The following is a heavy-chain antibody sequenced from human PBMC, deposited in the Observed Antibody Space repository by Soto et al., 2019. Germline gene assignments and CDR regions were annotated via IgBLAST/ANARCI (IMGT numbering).Heavy chain of an antibody. CDR3: ARDRGSYYVPGYYYYYGMDV. V-gene: IGHV3-21*01. CDR1: GFTFGSYS. CDR2: ISSSSSYI. D-gene: IGHD1-26*01. Sequence: GGSLRLSCAASGFTFGSYSMNWVRQAPGKGLEWVSSISSSSSYIYYADSVKGRFTISRDNAKNSLYLQMNSLRAEDTAVYYCARDRGSYYVPGYYYYYGMDVWGQGTTVTVSS. J-gene: IGHJ6*02.